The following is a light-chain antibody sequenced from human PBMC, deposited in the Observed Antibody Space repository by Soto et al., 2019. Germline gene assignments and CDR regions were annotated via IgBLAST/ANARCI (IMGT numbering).Light chain of an antibody. CDR2: DVT. CDR1: SSDVGGYNS. V-gene: IGLV2-11*01. CDR3: CSYAGSYVV. J-gene: IGLJ2*01. Sequence: QSALTQPRSVSGSPGLSVTISCTGTSSDVGGYNSVSWYQQHPGKAPKFMIYDVTKRPSGVPDRFSGSKSGDTASLTISGLQTEDEADYYCCSYAGSYVVFGGGTKLTVL.